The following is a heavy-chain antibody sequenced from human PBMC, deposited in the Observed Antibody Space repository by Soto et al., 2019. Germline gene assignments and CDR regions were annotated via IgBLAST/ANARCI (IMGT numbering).Heavy chain of an antibody. Sequence: TGGSLRLSCAASGFTFSSYGIHWVRQAPGKGLEWVAVISYDGSNRYYADSVKGRFTISRDNSKNTLYLQMNSLTAEDTAVYYCAKCPGVAAAGPPFDPWGQGTLVTVSS. J-gene: IGHJ5*02. CDR1: GFTFSSYG. CDR2: ISYDGSNR. V-gene: IGHV3-30*18. CDR3: AKCPGVAAAGPPFDP. D-gene: IGHD6-13*01.